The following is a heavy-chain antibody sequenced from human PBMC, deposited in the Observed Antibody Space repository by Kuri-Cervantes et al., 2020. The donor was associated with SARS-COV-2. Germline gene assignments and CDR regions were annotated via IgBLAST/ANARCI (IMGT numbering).Heavy chain of an antibody. D-gene: IGHD2-15*01. Sequence: GESLKISCGASGFTFKSYAMNWVRQAPGKGLEWVSGISGTGGGTYYADSVKGRFTISRANSKNMLYLEMKSLRVEDTAVYYCARGGSCNSGTCFDYWGQGTLVTVSS. CDR1: GFTFKSYA. V-gene: IGHV3-23*01. CDR3: ARGGSCNSGTCFDY. CDR2: ISGTGGGT. J-gene: IGHJ4*02.